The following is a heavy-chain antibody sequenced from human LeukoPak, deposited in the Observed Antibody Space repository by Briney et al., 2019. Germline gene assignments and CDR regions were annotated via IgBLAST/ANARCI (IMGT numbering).Heavy chain of an antibody. J-gene: IGHJ4*02. D-gene: IGHD3-10*01. CDR1: GGSISSYY. Sequence: SETLSLTCTISGGSISSYYWSWIRQPPGKGLEWIGYIYYSGSTNYNPSLKSRVTISVDTSKNQFSLKLSSVTAADTAVYYCASVKAIYYGSGSIYFDYWGQGTLVTVSS. CDR3: ASVKAIYYGSGSIYFDY. V-gene: IGHV4-59*01. CDR2: IYYSGST.